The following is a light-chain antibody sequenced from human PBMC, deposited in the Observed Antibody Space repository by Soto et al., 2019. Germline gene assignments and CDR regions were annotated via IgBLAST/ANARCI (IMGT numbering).Light chain of an antibody. CDR2: DVS. Sequence: QSALTQPASVSGSPGQAITISCTGTSSDVGGYTYVSWYQQHPGKAPKFIIYDVSNRPSGVSNRFSGSKSGNTASLTISGLQAEDEADYYCSSYAGSNTLYVFGTGTKVTVL. CDR3: SSYAGSNTLYV. CDR1: SSDVGGYTY. J-gene: IGLJ1*01. V-gene: IGLV2-14*01.